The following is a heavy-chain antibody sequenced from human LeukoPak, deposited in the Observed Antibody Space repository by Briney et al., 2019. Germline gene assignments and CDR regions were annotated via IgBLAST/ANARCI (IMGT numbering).Heavy chain of an antibody. J-gene: IGHJ4*02. Sequence: PGGSLRLSCAPSGFTFSNFWMSWVRQAPGKGLEWVANIKPDGSEKYYADSVKGRFTISRDNAKNSLYLQMNSLRAEDTTVYYCARLKSYYDSSGYIVGIDYWGQGTLVTVSS. CDR2: IKPDGSEK. V-gene: IGHV3-7*01. CDR1: GFTFSNFW. CDR3: ARLKSYYDSSGYIVGIDY. D-gene: IGHD3-22*01.